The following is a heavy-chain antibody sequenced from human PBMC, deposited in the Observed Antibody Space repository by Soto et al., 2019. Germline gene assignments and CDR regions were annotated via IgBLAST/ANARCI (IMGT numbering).Heavy chain of an antibody. CDR2: SWFDGSIA. Sequence: QVQLVESGGGVVQPGRSLRLSCVASGFKFTDYGLNWVRQTPGKGLAWVAISWFDGSIAYYAESVKGRFTISIDDSRNTVYLHMNSLRGEDTAMYYCARDGARIDSSGKFDYWGQGTQVTVSS. CDR3: ARDGARIDSSGKFDY. J-gene: IGHJ4*02. V-gene: IGHV3-33*01. CDR1: GFKFTDYG. D-gene: IGHD3-22*01.